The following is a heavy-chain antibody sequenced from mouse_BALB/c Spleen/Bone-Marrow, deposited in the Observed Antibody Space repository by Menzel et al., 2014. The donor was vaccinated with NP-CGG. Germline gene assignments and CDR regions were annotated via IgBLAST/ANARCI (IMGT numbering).Heavy chain of an antibody. CDR2: IYPGSGNT. CDR3: TRRTSLDY. CDR1: GYAFTNYW. J-gene: IGHJ2*01. Sequence: VQVVESGTELVRPGTSVKISCKASGYAFTNYWLGWVKQRPGHGLEWIGDIYPGSGNTYYNEKFKGKATLTADKSSSTAYMQLSGLTSEDSAIYFCTRRTSLDYWGQGPTLTVSS. V-gene: IGHV1-63*01.